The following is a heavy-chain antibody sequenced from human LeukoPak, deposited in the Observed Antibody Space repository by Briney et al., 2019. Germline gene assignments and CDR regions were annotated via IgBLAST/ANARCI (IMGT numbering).Heavy chain of an antibody. V-gene: IGHV1-69*04. CDR3: ARVLDDYGDY. J-gene: IGHJ4*02. D-gene: IGHD5-24*01. CDR2: IIPILGIA. CDR1: GGTFSSYA. Sequence: SVKVCCKASGGTFSSYAISWVRQAPGQGLEWMGRIIPILGIANYAQKFQGRVTITADKSTSTAYMELSSLRSEDTAVYYCARVLDDYGDYWGQGTLVTVSS.